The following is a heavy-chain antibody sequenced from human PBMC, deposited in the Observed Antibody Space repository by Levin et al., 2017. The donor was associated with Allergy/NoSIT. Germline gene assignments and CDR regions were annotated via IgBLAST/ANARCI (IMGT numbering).Heavy chain of an antibody. CDR1: GYSFTSYW. V-gene: IGHV5-51*01. Sequence: HGKSLKISCQGSGYSFTSYWIGWVRQMPGKGLEWMGIIYPGDSDTRYSPSFQGQVTISADKSISTAYLQWSSLKASDTAIYYCARRGTRDYYYYMDVWGKGTTVTVSS. CDR2: IYPGDSDT. J-gene: IGHJ6*03. CDR3: ARRGTRDYYYYMDV. D-gene: IGHD1-1*01.